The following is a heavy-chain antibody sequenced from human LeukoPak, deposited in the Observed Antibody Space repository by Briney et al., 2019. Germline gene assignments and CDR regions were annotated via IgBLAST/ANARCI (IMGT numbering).Heavy chain of an antibody. CDR1: GGSISSYY. J-gene: IGHJ3*02. V-gene: IGHV4-59*01. CDR3: ARSSPLHDAFDI. Sequence: SEALSLTCTVSGGSISSYYWSWIRQPPGKGLEWIGYICYSGSTNYNPSLKSRVTISVDTSKNQFSLKLSSVTAADTAVYYCARSSPLHDAFDIWGQGTLVTVSS. CDR2: ICYSGST.